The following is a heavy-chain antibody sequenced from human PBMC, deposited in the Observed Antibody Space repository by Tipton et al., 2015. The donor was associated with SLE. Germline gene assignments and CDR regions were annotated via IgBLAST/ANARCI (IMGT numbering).Heavy chain of an antibody. V-gene: IGHV3-23*01. CDR2: ISGSGGST. Sequence: SLRLSCAASGFTFSSYAMSWVRQAPGKGLEWVSAISGSGGSTYYADSVKGRFTISRDNAKNSLYLQMNSLRAEDTAVYYCASLNRVVADYWGQGTLVTVSS. D-gene: IGHD2-15*01. CDR3: ASLNRVVADY. J-gene: IGHJ4*02. CDR1: GFTFSSYA.